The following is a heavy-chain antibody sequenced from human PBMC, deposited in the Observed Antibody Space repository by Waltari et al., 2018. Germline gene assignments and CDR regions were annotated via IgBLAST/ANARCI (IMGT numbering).Heavy chain of an antibody. J-gene: IGHJ6*02. Sequence: EVQLVESGGGLIQPGGSLRLSCAASGFTVSSNYMSWVRQAPGKGLEWVSVIYSGGSTYYADSVKGRFTISRDNSKNTLYLQMNSLRAEDTAVYYCARDSGGYDSLYYYYYGMDVWGQGP. D-gene: IGHD5-12*01. CDR1: GFTVSSNY. V-gene: IGHV3-53*01. CDR3: ARDSGGYDSLYYYYYGMDV. CDR2: IYSGGST.